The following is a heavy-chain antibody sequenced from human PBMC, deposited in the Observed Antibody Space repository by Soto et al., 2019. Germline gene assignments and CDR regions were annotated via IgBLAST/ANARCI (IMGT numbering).Heavy chain of an antibody. CDR2: ISYDGTNK. V-gene: IGHV3-30-3*01. CDR1: GFTFSSYA. J-gene: IGHJ6*02. D-gene: IGHD3-10*01. CDR3: ARYLGVYGSGSYGMDV. Sequence: GGSLRLSCAASGFTFSSYAMHWVRQAPGKGLEWVAVISYDGTNKYYADSVKGRFTMSRDNSKNPLYLQMNSLRAEDTAVYYCARYLGVYGSGSYGMDVWGQGTTVTGSS.